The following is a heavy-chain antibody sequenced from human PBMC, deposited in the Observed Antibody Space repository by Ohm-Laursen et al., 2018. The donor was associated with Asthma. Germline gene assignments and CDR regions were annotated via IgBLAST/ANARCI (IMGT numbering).Heavy chain of an antibody. CDR1: GYTFTNYD. D-gene: IGHD4-23*01. J-gene: IGHJ4*02. Sequence: ASVKVSCKASGYTFTNYDINWVRQATGQGLEWMGWMNPNSGTTGYAQKFQGRVTMTRNASITTAYMELSSLRSNDTAVYYCARVGKGGNSGIDFWGLGTQVTVTS. CDR2: MNPNSGTT. V-gene: IGHV1-8*01. CDR3: ARVGKGGNSGIDF.